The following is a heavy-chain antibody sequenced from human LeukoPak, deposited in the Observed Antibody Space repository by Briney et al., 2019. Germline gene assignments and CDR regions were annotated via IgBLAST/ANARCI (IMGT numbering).Heavy chain of an antibody. V-gene: IGHV3-30*04. Sequence: GGSLRLSCAASGFTFSSYAMHWVRQAPGKGLEWLAVVSAHGLDKFYASSVRGRFTISKDTSKNTLSLQMNSLRSDDSGVYYCARAFTPGIRKALWIGDSLWDQGTLVTVSS. CDR3: ARAFTPGIRKALWIGDSL. CDR2: VSAHGLDK. CDR1: GFTFSSYA. D-gene: IGHD3-10*01. J-gene: IGHJ4*02.